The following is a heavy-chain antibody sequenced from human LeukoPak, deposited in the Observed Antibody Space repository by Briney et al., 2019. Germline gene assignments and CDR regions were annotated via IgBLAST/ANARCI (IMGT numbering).Heavy chain of an antibody. V-gene: IGHV1-46*01. CDR1: GYTFTSYY. CDR3: ARGKSPRYYDYVWGRNSNYYYYYYMDV. D-gene: IGHD3-16*01. CDR2: INPSGGST. J-gene: IGHJ6*03. Sequence: GASVKVSCKASGYTFTSYYMHWVRQAPGQGLEWMGIINPSGGSTNYAQKFQGRVTITADKSTSTAYMELSSLRSEDTAVYYCARGKSPRYYDYVWGRNSNYYYYYYMDVWGKGTTVTVSS.